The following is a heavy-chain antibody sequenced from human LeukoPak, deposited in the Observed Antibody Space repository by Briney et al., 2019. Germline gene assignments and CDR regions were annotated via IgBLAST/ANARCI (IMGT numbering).Heavy chain of an antibody. CDR2: IYHSGST. J-gene: IGHJ4*02. Sequence: PSETLSLTCAVSGYSISIGYYWGWIRQPPGKGLEWIGSIYHSGSTYYNPSLKSRVTISVDTSKNQFSLKLSSVTAADTAVYYCARVVSAYSSSQGYYFDYWGQGTLVTVSS. D-gene: IGHD6-13*01. V-gene: IGHV4-38-2*01. CDR1: GYSISIGYY. CDR3: ARVVSAYSSSQGYYFDY.